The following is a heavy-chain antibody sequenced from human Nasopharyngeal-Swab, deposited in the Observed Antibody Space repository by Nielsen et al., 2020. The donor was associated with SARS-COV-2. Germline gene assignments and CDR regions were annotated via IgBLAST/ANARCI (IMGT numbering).Heavy chain of an antibody. J-gene: IGHJ6*02. Sequence: GESLKISCAASGFTFSSYGMHWVRQAPGKGLEWVAVISYDGSNKYYADSVKSRFTISRDNSKNTLYLQMNSLRAEDTAVYYCARSYYGAYYYGMDVWGQGTTVTVSS. V-gene: IGHV3-30*03. CDR3: ARSYYGAYYYGMDV. CDR2: ISYDGSNK. D-gene: IGHD4-17*01. CDR1: GFTFSSYG.